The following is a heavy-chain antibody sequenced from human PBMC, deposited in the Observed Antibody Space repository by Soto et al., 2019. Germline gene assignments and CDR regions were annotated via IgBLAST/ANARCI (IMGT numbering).Heavy chain of an antibody. CDR3: AKDRRADTAMDTFDY. CDR2: ISYDGSNK. Sequence: GGSLRLSCAASGFTFSSYGMHWVRQAPGKGLEWVAVISYDGSNKYYADSVKGRFTISRDNSKNTLYLQMNSLRAEDTAVYYCAKDRRADTAMDTFDYWGQGTLVTVSS. J-gene: IGHJ4*02. CDR1: GFTFSSYG. V-gene: IGHV3-30*18. D-gene: IGHD5-18*01.